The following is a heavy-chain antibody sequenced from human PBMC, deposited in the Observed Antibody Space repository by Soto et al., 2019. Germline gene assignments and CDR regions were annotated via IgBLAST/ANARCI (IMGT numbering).Heavy chain of an antibody. CDR2: INHSGST. Sequence: PSETLSLTSAVYGGSFSGYYWSWIRQPPGKGLEWIGEINHSGSTNYNPSLKSRVTISVDTSKKQFSLKLSSVTAADTAVYYCARATWLLGPSEGYYYYRMDVWGQGTTVTVSS. CDR3: ARATWLLGPSEGYYYYRMDV. J-gene: IGHJ6*02. V-gene: IGHV4-34*01. D-gene: IGHD3-22*01. CDR1: GGSFSGYY.